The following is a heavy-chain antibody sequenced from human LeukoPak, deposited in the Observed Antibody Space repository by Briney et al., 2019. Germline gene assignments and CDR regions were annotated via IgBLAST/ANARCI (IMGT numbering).Heavy chain of an antibody. V-gene: IGHV3-30*03. D-gene: IGHD6-19*01. CDR1: GFTFSSYG. Sequence: GGSLRLSCAASGFTFSSYGMHWVRQAPGKGLEWVAVIAYDGGNKYYADSVKGRFTISRDTSKNTLFLQMNSLRAEDTAVYYCARARIRLGGWYAFDYWGQGTLVTVSS. CDR2: IAYDGGNK. J-gene: IGHJ4*02. CDR3: ARARIRLGGWYAFDY.